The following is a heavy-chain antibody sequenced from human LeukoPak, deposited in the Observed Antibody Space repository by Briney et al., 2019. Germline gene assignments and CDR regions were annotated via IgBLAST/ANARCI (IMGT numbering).Heavy chain of an antibody. D-gene: IGHD2-2*01. CDR3: ARVPSHCSSTSCQFPWGQFDY. V-gene: IGHV3-7*01. J-gene: IGHJ4*02. Sequence: GGSLRLSCAASGFTFSAYWMNWVRQAPGKGLERVANVNQDGSEKYYVDSVKGRFTISRDNAKNSLYLQMNSLRAEDTAVYYCARVPSHCSSTSCQFPWGQFDYWGQGTLVTVSS. CDR2: VNQDGSEK. CDR1: GFTFSAYW.